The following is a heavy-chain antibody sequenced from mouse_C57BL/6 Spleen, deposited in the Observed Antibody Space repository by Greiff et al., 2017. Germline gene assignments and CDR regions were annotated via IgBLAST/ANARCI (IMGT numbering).Heavy chain of an antibody. J-gene: IGHJ3*01. V-gene: IGHV1-22*01. D-gene: IGHD4-1*01. Sequence: EVQLQQSGPELVKPGASVKMSCKASGYTFTDYNMHWVKQSHGKSLEWIGYINPNNGGTSYNQKFKGKATLTVNKSSSTAYMELRSLTSEDSAVYYCALANWDFDWFAYWGQGTLVTVSA. CDR1: GYTFTDYN. CDR3: ALANWDFDWFAY. CDR2: INPNNGGT.